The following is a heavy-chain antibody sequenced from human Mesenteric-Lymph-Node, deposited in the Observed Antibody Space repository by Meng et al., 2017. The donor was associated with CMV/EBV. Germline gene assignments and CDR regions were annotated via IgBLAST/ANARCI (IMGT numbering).Heavy chain of an antibody. Sequence: GGSLRLSCAASGFTFSDYYMSWIRQAPGKGLEWVSAISGSGGSTYYADSVKGRFTISRDNSKNTLYLQMNSLRAEDTAVYYCAKGYYDSWRGGYYYYGMDVWGQGTTVTVSS. CDR2: ISGSGGST. CDR1: GFTFSDYY. CDR3: AKGYYDSWRGGYYYYGMDV. J-gene: IGHJ6*02. D-gene: IGHD3-3*01. V-gene: IGHV3-23*01.